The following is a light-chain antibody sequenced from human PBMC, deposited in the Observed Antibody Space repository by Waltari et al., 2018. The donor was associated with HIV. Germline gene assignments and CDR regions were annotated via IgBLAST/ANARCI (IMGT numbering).Light chain of an antibody. J-gene: IGLJ1*01. Sequence: QSALAQPASVSGSPGQSITISCAGAVVDSGPEIYVSWYQQHPGRAPRLIISILSRRPSGFSDRFSGSSSGMSATLTISGLQSDDEAHYYCSSYSTITSLYVFGTGTRVTVL. CDR3: SSYSTITSLYV. V-gene: IGLV2-14*01. CDR2: ILS. CDR1: VVDSGPEIY.